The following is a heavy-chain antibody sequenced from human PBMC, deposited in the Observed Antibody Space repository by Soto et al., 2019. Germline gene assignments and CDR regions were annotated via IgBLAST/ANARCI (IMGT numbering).Heavy chain of an antibody. D-gene: IGHD2-2*01. Sequence: PGGSLRLSCTASGFTFGDYAMSWFRQAPGKGLEWVGFIRSKAYGGTTEYAASVKGRFTISRDDSKSIAYLQMNSLKTEDTAVYYCTRVMGGGCSSTSCFPDVWGQGTTVTVSS. V-gene: IGHV3-49*03. CDR2: IRSKAYGGTT. CDR1: GFTFGDYA. CDR3: TRVMGGGCSSTSCFPDV. J-gene: IGHJ6*02.